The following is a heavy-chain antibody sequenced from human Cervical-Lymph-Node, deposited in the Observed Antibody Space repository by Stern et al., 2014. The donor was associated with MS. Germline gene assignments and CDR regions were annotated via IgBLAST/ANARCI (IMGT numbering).Heavy chain of an antibody. CDR2: IWNDGSKK. CDR3: ARENEPAAGVGYYYYGMDV. Sequence: VQLEESGGGVVQPGRSLRLSCAASGFTFNTYAMHWVRPAPGKGMGWVAVIWNDGSKKYYGDSVKGRFIISRDKSQNTLYLQMNSLRAEDTAVYYCARENEPAAGVGYYYYGMDVWGQGTTVTVS. D-gene: IGHD2-2*01. CDR1: GFTFNTYA. V-gene: IGHV3-33*01. J-gene: IGHJ6*02.